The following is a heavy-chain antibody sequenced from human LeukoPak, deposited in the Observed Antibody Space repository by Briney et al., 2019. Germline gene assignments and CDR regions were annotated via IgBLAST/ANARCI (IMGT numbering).Heavy chain of an antibody. Sequence: SETLSLTCTVSGGSISSYYWSWIRQPPGKGLEWIGYIYYSGSTKYSPSLKSRVTISVDTSKNHFSLNLRSVTAADTAVYYCARLSYDISGYWPDYFDHWGQGTLVTVSS. CDR3: ARLSYDISGYWPDYFDH. J-gene: IGHJ4*02. D-gene: IGHD3-22*01. V-gene: IGHV4-59*08. CDR1: GGSISSYY. CDR2: IYYSGST.